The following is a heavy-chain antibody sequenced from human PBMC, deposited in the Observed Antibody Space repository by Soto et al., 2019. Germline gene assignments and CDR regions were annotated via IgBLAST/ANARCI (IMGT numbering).Heavy chain of an antibody. Sequence: SETLSLTCTVSGGSISSYYWRWIRQPAGKGLEWIGRIYTSGSTNYNPSLKSRVTMSVDTSKNQFSLKLSSVTAADTAVYYCARHPFTMIVPWFDPWGQGTLVTVSS. V-gene: IGHV4-4*07. CDR2: IYTSGST. D-gene: IGHD3-22*01. CDR1: GGSISSYY. J-gene: IGHJ5*02. CDR3: ARHPFTMIVPWFDP.